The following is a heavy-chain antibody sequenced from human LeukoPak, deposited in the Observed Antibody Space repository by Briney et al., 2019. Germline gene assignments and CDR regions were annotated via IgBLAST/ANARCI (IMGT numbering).Heavy chain of an antibody. Sequence: GGSLRLSCAASGFTVSADYMSWVRQAPGKRLEWVSIVYSDGSTNYADSVKGRFTISRDNSKNTLYLQMNSLRAEDTAVYYCARAKEYWGQGTLVTVSS. CDR1: GFTVSADY. J-gene: IGHJ4*02. CDR3: ARAKEY. V-gene: IGHV3-66*01. D-gene: IGHD6-6*01. CDR2: VYSDGST.